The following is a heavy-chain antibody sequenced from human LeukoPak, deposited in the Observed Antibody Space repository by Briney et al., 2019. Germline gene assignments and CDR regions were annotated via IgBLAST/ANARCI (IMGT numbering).Heavy chain of an antibody. J-gene: IGHJ4*02. D-gene: IGHD3-3*01. CDR3: ARGHGKLEIFGVPGFDY. CDR1: GGSISSYY. Sequence: PSETLSLTCTVSGGSISSYYWSWIRQPPGKGLEWIGYIYYSGSTNYNPSLKSRVTISVDTSKNQFSLKLSSVTAADTAVYYCARGHGKLEIFGVPGFDYWGQGTLVTVSS. V-gene: IGHV4-59*12. CDR2: IYYSGST.